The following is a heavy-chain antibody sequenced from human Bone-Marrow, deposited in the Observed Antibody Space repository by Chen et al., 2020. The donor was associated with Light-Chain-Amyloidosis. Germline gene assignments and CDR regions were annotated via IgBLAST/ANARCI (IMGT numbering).Heavy chain of an antibody. D-gene: IGHD5-12*01. CDR3: SREFTGYDDY. CDR2: INPDGTRV. J-gene: IGHJ4*02. Sequence: DVQLLESGGGLVQPGWSLRLSCAASGFTFRTSWMHWVRQAPGKGLVWVSRINPDGTRVDYADSVRGRFTISRDDAKSTVYLQMNSLRAEDTAVYYCSREFTGYDDYWGQGTLVTVSS. V-gene: IGHV3-74*01. CDR1: GFTFRTSW.